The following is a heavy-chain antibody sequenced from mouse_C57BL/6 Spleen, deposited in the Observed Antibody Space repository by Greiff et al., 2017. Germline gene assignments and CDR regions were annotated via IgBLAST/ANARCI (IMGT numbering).Heavy chain of an antibody. CDR3: ARDTTVVARRGFDY. J-gene: IGHJ2*01. D-gene: IGHD1-1*01. Sequence: VQLQQSGAELVRPGTSVKVSCKASGYAFTNYLIEWVKQRPGQGLEWIGVINPGSGGTNYNEKFKGKATLTADKSSSTAYMQLSSLTSEDSAVYFCARDTTVVARRGFDYWGQGTTLTVSS. CDR1: GYAFTNYL. V-gene: IGHV1-54*01. CDR2: INPGSGGT.